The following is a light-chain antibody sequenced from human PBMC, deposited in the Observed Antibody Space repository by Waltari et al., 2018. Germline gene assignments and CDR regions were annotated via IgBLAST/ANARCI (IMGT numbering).Light chain of an antibody. J-gene: IGKJ1*01. CDR1: ESVGRS. Sequence: CRASESVGRSLALYQLKRGQSPRLHIYGVSTRGSGIPDRFSGSGSGTDVSLVISRLEPEDFAVYYCEHYVRLPGTFGQGTTVEIK. CDR2: GVS. V-gene: IGKV3-20*01. CDR3: EHYVRLPGT.